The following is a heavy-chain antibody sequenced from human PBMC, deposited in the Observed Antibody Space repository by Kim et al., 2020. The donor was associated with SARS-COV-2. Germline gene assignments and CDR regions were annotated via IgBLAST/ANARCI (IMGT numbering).Heavy chain of an antibody. CDR2: IYYSGST. V-gene: IGHV4-59*13. D-gene: IGHD3-16*02. CDR3: ARVNMITFGGVIVINWYFDL. Sequence: ETLSLTCTVSGGSISSYYWSWIRQPPGKGLEWIGYIYYSGSTNYNPSLKSRVTIPVDTSKNQFSLKLSSVTAADTAVYYCARVNMITFGGVIVINWYFDLWGRGTLVTVSS. J-gene: IGHJ2*01. CDR1: GGSISSYY.